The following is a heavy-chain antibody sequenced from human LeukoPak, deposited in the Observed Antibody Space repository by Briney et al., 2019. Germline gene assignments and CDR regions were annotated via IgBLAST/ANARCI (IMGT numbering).Heavy chain of an antibody. Sequence: SETLSLTRAVYGGSFSGYYWSWIRQPPGKGLEWIGEINHSGSTNYNPSLKSRVTISVDTSKNQFSLKLSSVTAADTAVYYCARGRSEVAAAGTIGSDFDYWGQGTLVTVSS. V-gene: IGHV4-34*01. CDR3: ARGRSEVAAAGTIGSDFDY. J-gene: IGHJ4*02. CDR2: INHSGST. CDR1: GGSFSGYY. D-gene: IGHD6-13*01.